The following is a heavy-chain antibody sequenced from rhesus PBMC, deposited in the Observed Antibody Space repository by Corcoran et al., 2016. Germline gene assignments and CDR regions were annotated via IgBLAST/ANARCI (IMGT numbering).Heavy chain of an antibody. CDR2: ISGSGGTT. CDR1: GGSVSSSKW. CDR3: ASVWDEYLDY. D-gene: IGHD3-34*01. Sequence: QVQLQESGPGLVKTSETLSLTCAVSGGSVSSSKWWSWIRQAPEKGLEWIAYISGSGGTTHYNPSLKSRFTISIDTSKNQFSLKLSSVTVADTAVYYCASVWDEYLDYWGQGVLVTVSS. V-gene: IGHV4-65*01. J-gene: IGHJ4*01.